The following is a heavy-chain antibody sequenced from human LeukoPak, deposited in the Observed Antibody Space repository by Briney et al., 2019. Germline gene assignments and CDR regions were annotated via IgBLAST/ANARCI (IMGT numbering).Heavy chain of an antibody. J-gene: IGHJ4*02. CDR3: ASGATVTTVFDY. D-gene: IGHD4-17*01. CDR2: IIPIFGTA. CDR1: GGTFSSYA. V-gene: IGHV1-69*13. Sequence: GASVKVSCKASGGTFSSYAISWVRQAPGQGLEWMGGIIPIFGTANYAQKFQGRVTITADESTSAAYMELSSLRSEDTAVYYCASGATVTTVFDYWGQGTLVTVSS.